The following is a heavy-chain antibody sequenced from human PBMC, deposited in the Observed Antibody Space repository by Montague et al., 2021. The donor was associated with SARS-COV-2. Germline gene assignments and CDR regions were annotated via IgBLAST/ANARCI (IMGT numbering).Heavy chain of an antibody. J-gene: IGHJ6*02. CDR2: ISRSSGAI. D-gene: IGHD2/OR15-2a*01. CDR3: ARDKASKARVGGMDV. Sequence: LRLSCAASGFAFSNSDMNWVRPTPGRGLEWVSYISRSSGAIYYVDSVKGRFTISRDNAENSLFLQMNSLRAEDTAVYYCARDKASKARVGGMDVWGQGTSVTVSS. CDR1: GFAFSNSD. V-gene: IGHV3-21*01.